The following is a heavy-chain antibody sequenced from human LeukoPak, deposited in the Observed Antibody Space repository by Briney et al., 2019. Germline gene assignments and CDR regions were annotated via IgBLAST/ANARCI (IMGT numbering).Heavy chain of an antibody. J-gene: IGHJ6*02. CDR1: GYTFTGYY. V-gene: IGHV1-2*02. Sequence: ASVKVSCEASGYTFTGYYMHWVRQAPGQGLEWMGWFNPNSGGTNYAQKFQGRVTITADESTSTAYMELSSLRSEDTAVYYCAREGKGWLQLSYYYYGMDVWGQGTTVTVSS. CDR3: AREGKGWLQLSYYYYGMDV. D-gene: IGHD5-24*01. CDR2: FNPNSGGT.